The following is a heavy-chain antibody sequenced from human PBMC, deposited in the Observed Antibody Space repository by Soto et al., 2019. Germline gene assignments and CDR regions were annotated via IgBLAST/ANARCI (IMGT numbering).Heavy chain of an antibody. J-gene: IGHJ5*01. Sequence: SETLSLTCSVSGDSISTLDYFWAWIRQPPGQALEYIGYIYKSATTYYNPSFESRVAISVDTSKSQFSLNVTSVTAADTAVYFCARGRYCLTGRCFPNWFDSWGQGALVTVSS. D-gene: IGHD7-27*01. CDR1: GDSISTLDYF. CDR2: IYKSATT. V-gene: IGHV4-30-4*01. CDR3: ARGRYCLTGRCFPNWFDS.